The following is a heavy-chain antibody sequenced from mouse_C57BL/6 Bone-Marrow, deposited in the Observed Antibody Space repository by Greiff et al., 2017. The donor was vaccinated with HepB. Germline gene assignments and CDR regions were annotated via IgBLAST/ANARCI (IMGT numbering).Heavy chain of an antibody. CDR2: IDPSDSYT. J-gene: IGHJ4*01. CDR3: ARMGQPSYAMDY. Sequence: QVQLQQPGAELVKPGASVKLSCKASGYTFTSYWMQWVKQRPGQGLEWIGEIDPSDSYTNYNQKFKGKATLTVDTSSSTAYMQLSSLTSEDSAVYYCARMGQPSYAMDYWGQGTSVTVSS. V-gene: IGHV1-50*01. CDR1: GYTFTSYW. D-gene: IGHD6-1*01.